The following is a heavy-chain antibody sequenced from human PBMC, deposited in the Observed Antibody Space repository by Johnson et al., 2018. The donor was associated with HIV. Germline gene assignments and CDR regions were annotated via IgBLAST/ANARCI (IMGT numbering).Heavy chain of an antibody. J-gene: IGHJ3*02. D-gene: IGHD1-14*01. CDR1: GFTVSSNY. CDR2: IYSGGST. Sequence: VQLVESGGGLVQTGGSLRLSCAAFGFTVSSNYMSWVRQAPGKGLEWVSVIYSGGSTYYADSVKGRFTISRDNSKNSLYLQMNSLRAEDTAVYYCARYREMPAWRDAFDIWGQGTMVTVSS. V-gene: IGHV3-66*01. CDR3: ARYREMPAWRDAFDI.